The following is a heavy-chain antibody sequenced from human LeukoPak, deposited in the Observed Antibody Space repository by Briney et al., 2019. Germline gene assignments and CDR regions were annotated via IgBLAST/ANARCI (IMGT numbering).Heavy chain of an antibody. Sequence: GGSLRLSCAASGFTFSSYWMHWVRQAPGKGLVWVSRINSDGSSTSYADSVKGRITISIDNAKNSMYLQMNSLRVEDTAVYYCARDGGIIRFGGQDVWGQGTTVTVS. CDR2: INSDGSST. V-gene: IGHV3-74*01. J-gene: IGHJ6*02. D-gene: IGHD3-16*01. CDR1: GFTFSSYW. CDR3: ARDGGIIRFGGQDV.